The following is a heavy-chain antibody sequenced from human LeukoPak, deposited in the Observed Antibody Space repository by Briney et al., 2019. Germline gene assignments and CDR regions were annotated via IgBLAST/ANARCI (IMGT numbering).Heavy chain of an antibody. CDR1: GYTFTGYY. D-gene: IGHD6-13*01. CDR3: ARSLIAGHYYCGMDV. J-gene: IGHJ6*02. Sequence: ASVKVSCKASGYTFTGYYMHWVRQAPGQGLEWMGWINPNSGGTNYAQKFQGRVTMTRDTSISTAYMELSRLRSDDTAVYYCARSLIAGHYYCGMDVWGQGTAVTVSS. V-gene: IGHV1-2*02. CDR2: INPNSGGT.